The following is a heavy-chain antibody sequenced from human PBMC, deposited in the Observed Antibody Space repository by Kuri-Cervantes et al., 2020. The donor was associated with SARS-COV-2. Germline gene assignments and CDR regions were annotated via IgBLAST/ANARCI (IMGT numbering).Heavy chain of an antibody. CDR3: ASASGSYYSWVLH. CDR1: GYSFTSYW. Sequence: GGSLEISCKGSGYSFTSYWIRWGLQMPGQGLEWMEIIYPAYYDTRYSPSFHVQVNISDDQSISTAYLQWGSLKASDTAMYYCASASGSYYSWVLHWGQGTLVTVSS. J-gene: IGHJ4*02. V-gene: IGHV5-51*01. CDR2: IYPAYYDT. D-gene: IGHD1-26*01.